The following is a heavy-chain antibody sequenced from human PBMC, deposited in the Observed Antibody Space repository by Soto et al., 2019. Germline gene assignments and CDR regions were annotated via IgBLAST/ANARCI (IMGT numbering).Heavy chain of an antibody. CDR2: ISGSGGST. Sequence: GGSLRLSCAASGFTFSSYAMSWVRQAPGKGLEWVSAISGSGGSTYCADTVKGPFTMSRDNSKNTLYLQMNSLRAEDTDVYYCAKTDKQWLAGRNPGSYFDYWGQGTMVTVSS. V-gene: IGHV3-23*01. CDR3: AKTDKQWLAGRNPGSYFDY. D-gene: IGHD6-19*01. CDR1: GFTFSSYA. J-gene: IGHJ4*02.